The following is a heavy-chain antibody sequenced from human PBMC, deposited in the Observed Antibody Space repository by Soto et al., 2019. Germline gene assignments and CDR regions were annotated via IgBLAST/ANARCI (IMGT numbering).Heavy chain of an antibody. CDR1: GGSISSYY. D-gene: IGHD5-12*01. Sequence: SETLSLTCTVSGGSISSYYWSWIRQPPGKGLEWIGYIYYSGSTNYNPSLKSRVTISVDTSKNQFSLKLSSVTAADTAVYYCASGYSGYDGENWFDPWGQGTLVTVSS. J-gene: IGHJ5*02. CDR3: ASGYSGYDGENWFDP. CDR2: IYYSGST. V-gene: IGHV4-59*08.